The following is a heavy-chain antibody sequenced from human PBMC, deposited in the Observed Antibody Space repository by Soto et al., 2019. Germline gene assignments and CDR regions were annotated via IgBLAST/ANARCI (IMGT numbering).Heavy chain of an antibody. CDR2: ISASGTFT. CDR1: GFTFNNFA. V-gene: IGHV3-23*01. D-gene: IGHD3-10*01. CDR3: AKDPRVHYYGSGSSSY. J-gene: IGHJ4*02. Sequence: PGGSLRLSCAASGFTFNNFAMSWVRQAPGKGLEWVSGISASGTFTYYAASVKGRFTISRDNSKNTLYLQMNSLRAEDTALYYCAKDPRVHYYGSGSSSYWGQGTLVTVSS.